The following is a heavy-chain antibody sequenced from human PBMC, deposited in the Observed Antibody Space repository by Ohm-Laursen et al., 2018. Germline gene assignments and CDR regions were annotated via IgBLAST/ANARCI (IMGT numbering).Heavy chain of an antibody. Sequence: TLSLTCTVSGGSISSSSYYWGWIRQPPGKGLEWIGGIYYSGSTYYNPSLKSRVTISVDTSKNQFSLKLSSVTAADTAVYYCARSGGGYDYVWGSYRHPTYYFDYWGQGTLVTASS. CDR1: GGSISSSSYY. CDR3: ARSGGGYDYVWGSYRHPTYYFDY. J-gene: IGHJ4*02. CDR2: IYYSGST. V-gene: IGHV4-39*01. D-gene: IGHD3-16*02.